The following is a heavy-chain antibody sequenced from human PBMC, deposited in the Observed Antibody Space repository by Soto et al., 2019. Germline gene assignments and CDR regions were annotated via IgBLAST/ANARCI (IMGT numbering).Heavy chain of an antibody. Sequence: SETLSLTCTVSGGSISSGGYYWSWIRQHPGKGLEWIGYIYYSGSTYYNPSLKSRVTISVDTSKNQFSLKLSSVTAADTAVYYCARVSLFPYCSSTSCYGGGNWFDPWGQGTLVTVSS. CDR2: IYYSGST. D-gene: IGHD2-2*01. J-gene: IGHJ5*02. V-gene: IGHV4-31*03. CDR1: GGSISSGGYY. CDR3: ARVSLFPYCSSTSCYGGGNWFDP.